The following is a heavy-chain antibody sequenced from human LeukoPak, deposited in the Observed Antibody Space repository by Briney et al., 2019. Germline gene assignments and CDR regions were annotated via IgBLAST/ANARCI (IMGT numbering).Heavy chain of an antibody. V-gene: IGHV4-30-2*01. Sequence: PSETLSLTCTVSGGSISGYYWSRIRQPPGKGLEWIGYIYHSGSTYYDPSLKSRVTISVDRSKNQFSLKLSSVTAADTAVYYCARAGNYDYVWGSYRPPLSPTYGMDVWGQGTTVTVSS. CDR2: IYHSGST. D-gene: IGHD3-16*02. J-gene: IGHJ6*02. CDR3: ARAGNYDYVWGSYRPPLSPTYGMDV. CDR1: GGSISGYY.